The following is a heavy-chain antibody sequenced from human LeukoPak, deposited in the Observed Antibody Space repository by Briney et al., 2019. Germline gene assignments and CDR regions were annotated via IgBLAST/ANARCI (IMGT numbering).Heavy chain of an antibody. V-gene: IGHV3-7*01. J-gene: IGHJ5*02. Sequence: GGSLRLSCAVSGFTFSDYWMSWVRQAPGKGLEWEANIKQDGSEKHYVDSVKGRFTISRDNAKNSLYLQMNSLRAEDTAVYYCARHTTLDPWGQGALVTVSS. D-gene: IGHD1-14*01. CDR2: IKQDGSEK. CDR1: GFTFSDYW. CDR3: ARHTTLDP.